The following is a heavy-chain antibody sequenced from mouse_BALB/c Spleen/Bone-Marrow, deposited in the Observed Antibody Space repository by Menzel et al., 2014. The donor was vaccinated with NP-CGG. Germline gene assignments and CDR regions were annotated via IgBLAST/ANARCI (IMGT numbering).Heavy chain of an antibody. J-gene: IGHJ2*01. CDR3: ATQTGTFYY. CDR1: GSNIKDTY. V-gene: IGHV14-3*02. CDR2: IDPANGYT. D-gene: IGHD4-1*01. Sequence: VQLQQSGAELVKPGASVKMSCTASGSNIKDTYMNWVKQRAEQGLEWIGRIDPANGYTEYDPKFQGKATIIADTSSNTAYLQLGNLTSKDTAVYYCATQTGTFYYWAQGTTLTVSS.